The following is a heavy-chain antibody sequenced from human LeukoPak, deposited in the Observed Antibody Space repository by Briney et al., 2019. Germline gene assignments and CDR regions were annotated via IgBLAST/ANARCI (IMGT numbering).Heavy chain of an antibody. CDR3: ARGLGSSSSHYYMDV. Sequence: SETLSLTCTVSGGSISSYYWSWIRQPPEKGLEWIGYIYYSGSTNYNPSLRSRVTISVDTSKNQFSLKLSSVTAADTAVYYCARGLGSSSSHYYMDVWGKGTTVTVSS. D-gene: IGHD6-6*01. J-gene: IGHJ6*03. CDR1: GGSISSYY. CDR2: IYYSGST. V-gene: IGHV4-59*01.